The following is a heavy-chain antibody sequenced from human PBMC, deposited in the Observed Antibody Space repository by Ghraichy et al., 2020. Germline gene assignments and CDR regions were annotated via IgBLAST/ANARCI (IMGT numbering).Heavy chain of an antibody. J-gene: IGHJ6*02. D-gene: IGHD3-10*01. CDR1: GFTFSSYG. Sequence: TLSLTCAASGFTFSSYGMHWVRQAPGKGLEWVAVISYDGSNKYYADSVKGRFTISRDNSKNTLYLQMNSLRAEDTAVYYCAKDFLRGRYYYYGMDVWGQGTTVTVSS. CDR3: AKDFLRGRYYYYGMDV. CDR2: ISYDGSNK. V-gene: IGHV3-30*18.